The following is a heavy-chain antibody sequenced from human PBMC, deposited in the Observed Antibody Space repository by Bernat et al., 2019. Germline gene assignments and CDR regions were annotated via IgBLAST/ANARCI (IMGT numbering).Heavy chain of an antibody. CDR2: IYTSGST. Sequence: QVQLQESGPGLVKPSQTLSLTCTVSGGSISSGSYYWSWIRQPAGKGLEWIGRIYTSGSTNYKPSLKSRVTISVDTSKKQFSLKLSSVTAADTAVYYCARESKWVGVISRYFDYWGQGTLVTVSS. CDR3: ARESKWVGVISRYFDY. V-gene: IGHV4-61*02. J-gene: IGHJ4*02. CDR1: GGSISSGSYY. D-gene: IGHD3-10*01.